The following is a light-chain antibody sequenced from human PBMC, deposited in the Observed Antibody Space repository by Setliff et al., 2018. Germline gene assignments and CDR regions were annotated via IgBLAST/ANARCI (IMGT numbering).Light chain of an antibody. CDR1: QSISSW. CDR2: KAS. J-gene: IGKJ1*01. V-gene: IGKV1-5*03. Sequence: DTQMTQSPSTLSASVGDRVTITCRASQSISSWLAWYQQKPGKAPKLLIYKASTLETGVPSRFSGSGSGTEFTLTISSLQPDDFATYYCQQYFSYSRAFGQGTKVDIK. CDR3: QQYFSYSRA.